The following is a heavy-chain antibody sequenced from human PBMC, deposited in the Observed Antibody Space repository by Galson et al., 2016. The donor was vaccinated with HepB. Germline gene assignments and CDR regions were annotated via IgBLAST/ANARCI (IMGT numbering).Heavy chain of an antibody. CDR2: IRSKANNYET. CDR3: TRLTRDTVMVNGEGYFYYYGLDV. Sequence: LRLSCAASGFPFSGSALHWVRQASGKGLEWVGRIRSKANNYETTYAASVKGRFTISRDDSKNMAYLQMNSLKTEDTAVYYCTRLTRDTVMVNGEGYFYYYGLDVWGKGTTVTVSS. V-gene: IGHV3-73*01. CDR1: GFPFSGSA. D-gene: IGHD5-18*01. J-gene: IGHJ6*04.